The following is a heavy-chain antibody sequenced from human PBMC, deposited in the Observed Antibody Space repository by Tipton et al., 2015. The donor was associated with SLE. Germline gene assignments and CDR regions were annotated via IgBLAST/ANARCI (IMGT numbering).Heavy chain of an antibody. D-gene: IGHD3-3*01. V-gene: IGHV4-39*07. J-gene: IGHJ4*02. CDR2: IYYSGST. CDR1: GGSISSSSYY. Sequence: TLSLTCTVSGGSISSSSYYWGWIRQPPGKGLEWIGSIYYSGSTNYNPSLKSRVTISVDTSKNQFSLKLSSVTAADTAVYYCARDGRYDFWSGYYTGEAYFDYWGQGTLVTVSS. CDR3: ARDGRYDFWSGYYTGEAYFDY.